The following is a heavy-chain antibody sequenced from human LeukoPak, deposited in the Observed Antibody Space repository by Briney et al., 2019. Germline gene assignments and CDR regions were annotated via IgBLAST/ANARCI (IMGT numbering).Heavy chain of an antibody. Sequence: GGSLRLSCAASGFIFSDHWMHWVRQAPGKGLVWLSRINNDGSSTIYADSVKGRFTFSRDNAENTLFLEMSGLRVEDTAVYYCARASRKGYYDSSGYLDYWGQGTLVTVSS. V-gene: IGHV3-74*01. D-gene: IGHD3-22*01. CDR3: ARASRKGYYDSSGYLDY. CDR1: GFIFSDHW. J-gene: IGHJ4*02. CDR2: INNDGSST.